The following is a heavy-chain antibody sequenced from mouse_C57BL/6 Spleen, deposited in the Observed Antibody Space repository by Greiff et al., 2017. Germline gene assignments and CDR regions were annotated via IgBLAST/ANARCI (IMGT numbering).Heavy chain of an antibody. D-gene: IGHD2-1*01. CDR2: ISSGSSTI. V-gene: IGHV5-17*01. Sequence: VQLKESGGGLVKPGGSLKLSCAASGFTFSDYGMHWVRQAPEKGLEWVAYISSGSSTIYYADTVKGRFTISRDNAKNTLFLQMTSLRSEDTAMYYCARTPLNYFYAMDYWGQGTSVTVSS. J-gene: IGHJ4*01. CDR3: ARTPLNYFYAMDY. CDR1: GFTFSDYG.